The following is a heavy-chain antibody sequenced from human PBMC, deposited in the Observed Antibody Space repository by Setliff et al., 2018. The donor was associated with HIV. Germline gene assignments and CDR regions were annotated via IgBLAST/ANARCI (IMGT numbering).Heavy chain of an antibody. CDR2: IHSSGST. J-gene: IGHJ4*02. V-gene: IGHV4-4*09. D-gene: IGHD2-21*02. CDR3: ATLDHSGGNFLAY. CDR1: GGSISSYY. Sequence: SETLSLTCTVSGGSISSYYWSWIRQPPGKGLEWIGNIHSSGSTIYNPSLKSRITISLDTSKEQFSLELSSATAADTAVYYCATLDHSGGNFLAYWGQGSLVTVSS.